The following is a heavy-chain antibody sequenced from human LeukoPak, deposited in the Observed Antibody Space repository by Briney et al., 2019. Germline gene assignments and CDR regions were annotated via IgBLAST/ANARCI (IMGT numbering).Heavy chain of an antibody. CDR1: GFTITTYA. CDR3: AKGVSREDGGAWIDAFDI. Sequence: GGSLRLSCAASGFTITTYAMSWVRQAPGKGLEWVSSISCSGASTYYAASVKCRFTISRGNSKNTLSLQMNSVRAEDTALYYGAKGVSREDGGAWIDAFDIWGQGTMVTLSS. D-gene: IGHD2-21*01. V-gene: IGHV3-23*01. J-gene: IGHJ3*02. CDR2: ISCSGAST.